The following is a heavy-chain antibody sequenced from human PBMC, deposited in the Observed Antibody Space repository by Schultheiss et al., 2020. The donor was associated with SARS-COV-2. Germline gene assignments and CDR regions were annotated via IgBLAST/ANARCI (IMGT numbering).Heavy chain of an antibody. Sequence: GESLKISCKGSGYSFTSYWIGWVRQMPGKGLEWMGIIYPSDSYTNYSPSFQGHVTISADKSISTAYLQWSSLKASDTAMYYCARQSSGYNSGSDYWGQGTLVTVSS. CDR3: ARQSSGYNSGSDY. CDR2: IYPSDSYT. J-gene: IGHJ4*02. V-gene: IGHV5-51*01. D-gene: IGHD5-18*01. CDR1: GYSFTSYW.